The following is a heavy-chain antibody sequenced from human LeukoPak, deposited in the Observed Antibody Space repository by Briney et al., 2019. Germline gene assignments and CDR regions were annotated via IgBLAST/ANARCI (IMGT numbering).Heavy chain of an antibody. CDR2: IIPIFGTA. V-gene: IGHV1-69*06. D-gene: IGHD3-22*01. CDR3: ARDTLDSSGYHDAFDI. CDR1: GGTFSSYA. J-gene: IGHJ3*02. Sequence: SVKVSCKASGGTFSSYAISWVRQAPGQGLEWMGGIIPIFGTANYAQKFQGRVTITADKSTSTAYMELSSLRSEDTAVYYCARDTLDSSGYHDAFDIWGQGTMVTVSS.